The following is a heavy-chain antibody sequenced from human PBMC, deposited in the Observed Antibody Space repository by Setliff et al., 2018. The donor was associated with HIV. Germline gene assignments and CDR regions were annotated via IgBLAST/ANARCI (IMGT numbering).Heavy chain of an antibody. CDR3: ASVPPGREAFDI. CDR1: GGTFSTYA. CDR2: IITIFGTA. V-gene: IGHV1-69*13. Sequence: SVKVSCKASGGTFSTYAVSWVRQAPGQGLEWMGGIITIFGTANYAQKFQGRVTITADESTSTAYMELSSLRSEDMAVYYCASVPPGREAFDIWGQGTMVT. J-gene: IGHJ3*02.